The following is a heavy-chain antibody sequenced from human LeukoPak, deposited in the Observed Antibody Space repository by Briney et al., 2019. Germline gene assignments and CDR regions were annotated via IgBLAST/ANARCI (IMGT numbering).Heavy chain of an antibody. CDR3: ATYLRSGPIDC. V-gene: IGHV3-7*01. CDR2: IKPDESDK. D-gene: IGHD4-17*01. CDR1: GFTFSSSW. J-gene: IGHJ4*02. Sequence: GGSLRLSCAASGFTFSSSWMSWVRQAPGKGLEWVADIKPDESDKYYVDSVKGRFTISRDNAKNSLYLQMNSLRGEDTAVYYCATYLRSGPIDCWGQGTLVTVSS.